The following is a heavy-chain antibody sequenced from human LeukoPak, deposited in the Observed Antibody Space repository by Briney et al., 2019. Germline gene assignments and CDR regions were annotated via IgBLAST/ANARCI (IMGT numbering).Heavy chain of an antibody. CDR2: IYSGGST. CDR3: ARDPGIAAAGPTYYYYGMDV. Sequence: PGGSLRLSCAASGFTFSSYSMNWVRQAPGKGLEWVSVIYSGGSTYYADSVKGRFTISRDNSKNTLYLQMNSLRAEDTAVYYCARDPGIAAAGPTYYYYGMDVWGQGTTVTVSS. CDR1: GFTFSSYS. D-gene: IGHD6-13*01. V-gene: IGHV3-66*01. J-gene: IGHJ6*02.